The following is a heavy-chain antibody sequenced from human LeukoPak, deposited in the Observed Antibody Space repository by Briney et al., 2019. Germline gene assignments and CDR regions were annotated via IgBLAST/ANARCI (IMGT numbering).Heavy chain of an antibody. CDR1: GYTFTSYY. CDR3: ASIPPEAPDCSSTSCGTGWFDP. D-gene: IGHD2-2*01. Sequence: GASVNVSCKASGYTFTSYYMHWVRQAPGQGLEWMGIINPSGGSTSYAQKFQGRVTMTRDTSTSTVYMELSSLRSEDTAVYYCASIPPEAPDCSSTSCGTGWFDPWGQGTLVTVSS. CDR2: INPSGGST. V-gene: IGHV1-46*01. J-gene: IGHJ5*02.